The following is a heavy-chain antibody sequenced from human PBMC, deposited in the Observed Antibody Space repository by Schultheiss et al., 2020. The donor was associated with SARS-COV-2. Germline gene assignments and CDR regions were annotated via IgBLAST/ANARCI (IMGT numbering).Heavy chain of an antibody. D-gene: IGHD4-17*01. CDR1: GFTFRSYT. J-gene: IGHJ4*02. CDR3: ARVSGDYHDY. CDR2: ISFDESEK. Sequence: GSLRLSCTASGFTFRSYTMHWVRQGPGQGLEWVSVISFDESEKYYGDSVKGRCSISRDNSSNTVFLQMNSLRPEDTAVYYCARVSGDYHDYWGQGTLVTVSS. V-gene: IGHV3-30*04.